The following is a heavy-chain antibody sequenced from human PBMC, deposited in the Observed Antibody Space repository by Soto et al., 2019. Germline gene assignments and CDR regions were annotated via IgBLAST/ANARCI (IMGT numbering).Heavy chain of an antibody. CDR3: ARDRSPSYCGCDCYKYFQH. CDR1: GGTFSSYA. J-gene: IGHJ1*01. CDR2: IIPIFGTA. D-gene: IGHD2-21*02. Sequence: QVQLVQSGAEVKKPGSSVKVSCKASGGTFSSYAISWVRQAPGQGLERMGGIIPIFGTANYAQKFQGRGTITADESTSTAYMELSSLRAEDTAVYYCARDRSPSYCGCDCYKYFQHWGQGTLVTVSS. V-gene: IGHV1-69*01.